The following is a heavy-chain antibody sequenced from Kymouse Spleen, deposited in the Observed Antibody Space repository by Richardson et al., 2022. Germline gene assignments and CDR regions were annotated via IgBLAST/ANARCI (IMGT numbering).Heavy chain of an antibody. CDR2: ISSSSSYI. D-gene: IGHD3-9*01. CDR1: GFTFSSYS. Sequence: EVQLVESGGGLVKPGGSLRLSCAASGFTFSSYSMNWVRQAPGKGLEWVSSISSSSSYIYYADSVKGRFTISRDNAKNSLYLQMNSLRAEDTAVYYCARGGNYDILTGSFDYWGQGTLVTVSS. J-gene: IGHJ4*02. CDR3: ARGGNYDILTGSFDY. V-gene: IGHV3-21*03.